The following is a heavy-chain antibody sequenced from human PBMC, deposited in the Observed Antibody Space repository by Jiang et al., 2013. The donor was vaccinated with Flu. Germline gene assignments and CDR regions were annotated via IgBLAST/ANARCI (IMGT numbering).Heavy chain of an antibody. CDR3: AISPLDSSFDY. Sequence: WVRQMPGKGLEWMGGLILVTLIPTTARLPRPRHHLSCKSISTAYLQWSSLKASDTAMYYCAISPLDSSFDYWGQGTLVTVSS. CDR2: LILVTLIP. J-gene: IGHJ4*02. D-gene: IGHD2-15*01. V-gene: IGHV5-10-1*01.